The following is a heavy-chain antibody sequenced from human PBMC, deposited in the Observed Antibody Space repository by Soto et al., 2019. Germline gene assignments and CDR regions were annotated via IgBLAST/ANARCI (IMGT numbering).Heavy chain of an antibody. CDR2: IYYSGST. Sequence: SETLSLTCTVSGGSISSGDYYWSWIRQPPGKGLEWIGYIYYSGSTYYNPSLKSRVTISVDTSKNQFSLKLSSVTAADTAVYYCAREPYVDSSGYYYDIFQYYFDYWGQGTLVTVSS. CDR1: GGSISSGDYY. CDR3: AREPYVDSSGYYYDIFQYYFDY. J-gene: IGHJ4*02. V-gene: IGHV4-30-4*01. D-gene: IGHD3-22*01.